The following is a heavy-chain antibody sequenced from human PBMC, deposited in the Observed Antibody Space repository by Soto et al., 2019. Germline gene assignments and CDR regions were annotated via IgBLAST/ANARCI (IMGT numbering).Heavy chain of an antibody. J-gene: IGHJ4*02. CDR3: ARDEADYYGSGSYYNPSYYFGY. D-gene: IGHD3-10*01. Sequence: SVKLSCEDCGYRFTSNAMHWVRQAPEQRLEWMGWINAGNGNTKYSQKFQGRVTITRDTSASTAYMELSSLRSEDTAVYYCARDEADYYGSGSYYNPSYYFGYWGQGTLVTVSS. V-gene: IGHV1-3*01. CDR2: INAGNGNT. CDR1: GYRFTSNA.